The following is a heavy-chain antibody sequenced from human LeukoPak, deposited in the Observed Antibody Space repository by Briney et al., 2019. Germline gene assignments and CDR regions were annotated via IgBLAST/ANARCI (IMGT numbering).Heavy chain of an antibody. CDR1: GFTFTNYW. Sequence: PGGSLRLSCVASGFTFTNYWMSWVRQVPGKGLEWVANIKQDGSEELYADSVRGRYTISRDNAKNSLYLQTNSLRAEDTAVYHCARGYSYGLAPFDYWGQGTLVSVSS. CDR2: IKQDGSEE. D-gene: IGHD5-18*01. V-gene: IGHV3-7*01. J-gene: IGHJ4*02. CDR3: ARGYSYGLAPFDY.